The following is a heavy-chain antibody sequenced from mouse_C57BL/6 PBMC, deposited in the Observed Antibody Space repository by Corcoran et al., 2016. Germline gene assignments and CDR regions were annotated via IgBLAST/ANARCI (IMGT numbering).Heavy chain of an antibody. Sequence: EVQLQQSGPELVKPGASVKISCKASGYTFTDYYMNWVKQSHGKSLEWIGVINPYNGGTSYNQKFKGKATLTVDKSSSTAYMELNSLTSEDSAVYYCARRDYGYFDVWGTGTTVTVSS. V-gene: IGHV1-19*01. J-gene: IGHJ1*03. CDR2: INPYNGGT. CDR1: GYTFTDYY. CDR3: ARRDYGYFDV.